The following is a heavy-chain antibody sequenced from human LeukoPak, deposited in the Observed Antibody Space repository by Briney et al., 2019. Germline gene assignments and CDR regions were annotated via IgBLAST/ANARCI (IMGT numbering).Heavy chain of an antibody. CDR2: IYYSGST. J-gene: IGHJ3*02. CDR3: ARGSRLGVVERDAFDI. CDR1: GGSISSYY. V-gene: IGHV4-59*01. D-gene: IGHD3-3*01. Sequence: SETLSPTCTVSGGSISSYYWSWIRQPPGKGLEWIGYIYYSGSTNYNPSLKSRVTISVDTSKNQFSLKLSSVIAADTAVYYCARGSRLGVVERDAFDIWGQGTMVTVSS.